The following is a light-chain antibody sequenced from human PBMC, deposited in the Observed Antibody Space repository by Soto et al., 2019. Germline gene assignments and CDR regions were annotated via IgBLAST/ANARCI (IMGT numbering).Light chain of an antibody. CDR3: RSYAGTNNYV. CDR2: EVT. J-gene: IGLJ1*01. Sequence: QSALTQPPSASGSPGQSVTISCTGTSSDVGGYNYVSWYQQHPGKAPKVMIYEVTKRPSGVPDRFSGSKSGNTASLTVSGLQDEDEADYYCRSYAGTNNYVFGTGTKLTVL. CDR1: SSDVGGYNY. V-gene: IGLV2-8*01.